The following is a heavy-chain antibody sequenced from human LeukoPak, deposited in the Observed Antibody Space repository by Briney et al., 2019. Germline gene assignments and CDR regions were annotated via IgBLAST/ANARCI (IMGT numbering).Heavy chain of an antibody. Sequence: EASEKVSCKASGYTFTGYYLHWVRQAPGQGPEWMGWINPNSGGTNYAQKFQGWVIMTRDTSISTAYMELSRLRSDDTAVYYCATSGTTESAFDIWGQGTLVTVSS. J-gene: IGHJ3*02. CDR2: INPNSGGT. CDR3: ATSGTTESAFDI. CDR1: GYTFTGYY. D-gene: IGHD1-7*01. V-gene: IGHV1-2*04.